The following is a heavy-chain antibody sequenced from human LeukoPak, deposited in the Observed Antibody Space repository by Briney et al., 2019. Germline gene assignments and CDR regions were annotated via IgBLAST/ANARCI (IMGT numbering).Heavy chain of an antibody. V-gene: IGHV3-30-3*01. J-gene: IGHJ4*02. Sequence: GRSLRLSCAASGFTFSSYAMHWVRQAPGKGLEWVAVISYNGSNKYYADSVKGRFTISRDNSKNTLYLQMNSLRAEDTVVYYCARDLSRGYSGYDGWGQGTLVTVSS. D-gene: IGHD5-12*01. CDR2: ISYNGSNK. CDR1: GFTFSSYA. CDR3: ARDLSRGYSGYDG.